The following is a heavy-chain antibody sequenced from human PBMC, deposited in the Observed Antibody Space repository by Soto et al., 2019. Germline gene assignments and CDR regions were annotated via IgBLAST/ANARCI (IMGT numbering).Heavy chain of an antibody. V-gene: IGHV3-23*01. CDR1: GFLFDSYA. D-gene: IGHD3-10*01. CDR3: GGGPDYRNYYYYGMDV. Sequence: GGSLRLSCTASGFLFDSYAMSWVRQAPGKGLECISTISGSGHNTYYADSVKGRFTISRDSSKDTVHLQMSSLTADDTALYFCGGGPDYRNYYYYGMDVWGQGTTVTVSS. J-gene: IGHJ6*02. CDR2: ISGSGHNT.